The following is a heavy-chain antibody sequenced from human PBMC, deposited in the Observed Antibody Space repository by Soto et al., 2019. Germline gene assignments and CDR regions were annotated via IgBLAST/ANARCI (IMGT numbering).Heavy chain of an antibody. D-gene: IGHD6-13*01. CDR3: ARETPSAAASYFYYGLDV. V-gene: IGHV1-69*12. CDR1: GGTFSSYF. Sequence: QVQLVQSGAEVKKAGSSVKVSCKVSGGTFSSYFINWVRQAPGQGLEWVGGIIPVFGTASYAEKFQGRVTITAVESTSTAYMELSRLRSDDTAVYYCARETPSAAASYFYYGLDVWVQGTTVTVPS. CDR2: IIPVFGTA. J-gene: IGHJ6*02.